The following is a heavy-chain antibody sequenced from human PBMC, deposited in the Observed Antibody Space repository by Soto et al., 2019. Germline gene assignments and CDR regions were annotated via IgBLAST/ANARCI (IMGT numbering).Heavy chain of an antibody. J-gene: IGHJ6*02. CDR2: IYYSGST. V-gene: IGHV4-59*01. CDR3: ARDPTLGGGYYYGMDV. Sequence: SETLSLTCTVSGGSISSYYWSWIRQPPGTGLEWIGYIYYSGSTNYNPSLKSRVPISVDTSKIQFSLKLSSVTAAATAADYCARDPTLGGGYYYGMDVWGQGTTVTVSS. D-gene: IGHD3-16*01. CDR1: GGSISSYY.